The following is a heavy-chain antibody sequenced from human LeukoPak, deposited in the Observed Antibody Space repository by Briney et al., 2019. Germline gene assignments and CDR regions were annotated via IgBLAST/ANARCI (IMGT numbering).Heavy chain of an antibody. D-gene: IGHD5-18*01. J-gene: IGHJ4*02. Sequence: SETLSLTCNVSGGSINRSPNSWGWIRQPPGKGLEWIGFLFYGGDTYYNPSLKSRVAISVDTFKNQFSLKLTSVTAADTAVYFCAKHDGYNYARIDYWGQGTLVTVSS. CDR3: AKHDGYNYARIDY. CDR2: LFYGGDT. V-gene: IGHV4-39*01. CDR1: GGSINRSPNS.